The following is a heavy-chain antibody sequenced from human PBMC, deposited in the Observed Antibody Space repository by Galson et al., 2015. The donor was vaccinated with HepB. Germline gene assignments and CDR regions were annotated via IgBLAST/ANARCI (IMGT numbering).Heavy chain of an antibody. V-gene: IGHV3-48*02. CDR3: ARRRGLELRPNYYYYMDV. Sequence: SLRLSCAASGFTFSSYSMNWVRQAPGKGLEWVSYISSSSSTIYYADSVKGRFTISRDNAKNSLYLQMNSLRDEDTAVYYCARRRGLELRPNYYYYMDVWGKGTTVTVSS. CDR1: GFTFSSYS. D-gene: IGHD1-7*01. CDR2: ISSSSSTI. J-gene: IGHJ6*03.